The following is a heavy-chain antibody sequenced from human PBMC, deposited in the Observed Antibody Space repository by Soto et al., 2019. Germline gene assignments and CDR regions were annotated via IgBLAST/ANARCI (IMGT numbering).Heavy chain of an antibody. J-gene: IGHJ5*02. CDR2: IIPIFGTA. CDR1: GGTFSSYA. Sequence: SVKVSCNASGGTFSSYAISWVRQAPGQGLEWMGGIIPIFGTANYAQKFQGRVTITADESTSTAYMELSSLRSEDTAVYYCARAYYDSSGYNWSXPWGQGTVGTLSS. CDR3: ARAYYDSSGYNWSXP. D-gene: IGHD3-22*01. V-gene: IGHV1-69*13.